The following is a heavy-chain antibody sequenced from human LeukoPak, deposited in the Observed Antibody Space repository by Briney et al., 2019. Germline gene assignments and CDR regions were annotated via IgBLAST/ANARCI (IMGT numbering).Heavy chain of an antibody. CDR1: GFTFSNFG. CDR2: IRSRSYGGTT. Sequence: PGGSLRLSCTASGFTFSNFGMSWVRQAPGKGLEWVGFIRSRSYGGTTEYAASVRGRFTISRDDSKSIAYLQVNSLKTEDTAVHYCTRVRSGNDFDYWGQGTLVTVSS. D-gene: IGHD3-10*01. J-gene: IGHJ4*02. CDR3: TRVRSGNDFDY. V-gene: IGHV3-49*04.